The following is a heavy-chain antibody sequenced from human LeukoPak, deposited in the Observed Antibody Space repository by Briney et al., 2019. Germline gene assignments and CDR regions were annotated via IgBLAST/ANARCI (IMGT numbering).Heavy chain of an antibody. D-gene: IGHD3-22*01. V-gene: IGHV3-74*01. CDR1: GFTFKLYW. CDR3: VRGGPSTWF. Sequence: TGGSLRLSCAASGFTFKLYWMHWVRHVPGKGPEWVARINDDGSDTVYADSVKGRFTISRDDAKNMLSLQMNSLRDEDTAVYHCVRGGPSTWFWGQGTLVTVSS. CDR2: INDDGSDT. J-gene: IGHJ4*02.